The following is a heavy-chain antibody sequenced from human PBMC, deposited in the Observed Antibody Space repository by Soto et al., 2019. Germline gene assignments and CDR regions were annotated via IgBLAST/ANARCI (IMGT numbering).Heavy chain of an antibody. CDR3: AKYYYASGSSWFDP. Sequence: GGSLRLSCAASGFTLSINDMSWVRQAPGKGLEWVSSISGSGGRTYYADSVKGRFTISRDNSKNTLYLQMSSLRVVDTAIYYCAKYYYASGSSWFDPWGRGTLVTVSS. J-gene: IGHJ5*02. CDR1: GFTLSIND. D-gene: IGHD3-10*01. V-gene: IGHV3-23*01. CDR2: ISGSGGRT.